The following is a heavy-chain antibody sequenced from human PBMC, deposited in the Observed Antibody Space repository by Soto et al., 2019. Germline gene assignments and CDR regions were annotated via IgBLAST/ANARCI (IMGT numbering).Heavy chain of an antibody. Sequence: ASVKVSCKASGYTFTGYYMHWVRQAPGQGLEWMGWINPNSGGTNYAQKFQGWVTMTRDTSTSTVYMELSSLRSEDTAVYYCARDDILTGYTHSDFDYWGQGTLVTVSS. CDR2: INPNSGGT. CDR3: ARDDILTGYTHSDFDY. J-gene: IGHJ4*02. D-gene: IGHD3-9*01. V-gene: IGHV1-2*04. CDR1: GYTFTGYY.